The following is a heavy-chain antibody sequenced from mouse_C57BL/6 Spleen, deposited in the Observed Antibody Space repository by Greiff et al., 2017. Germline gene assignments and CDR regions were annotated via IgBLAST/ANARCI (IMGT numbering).Heavy chain of an antibody. J-gene: IGHJ4*01. Sequence: EVKLVESGGDLVKPGGSLKLSCAASGFTFSSYGMSWVRQTPDKRLAWVATISSGGSYTYYPDSVKGRFTISRDTAKNTLYLQMSSLKSEDTAMYYCARYYYGSSNYYAMDYWGQGTSVTVSS. CDR1: GFTFSSYG. CDR2: ISSGGSYT. V-gene: IGHV5-6*01. CDR3: ARYYYGSSNYYAMDY. D-gene: IGHD1-1*01.